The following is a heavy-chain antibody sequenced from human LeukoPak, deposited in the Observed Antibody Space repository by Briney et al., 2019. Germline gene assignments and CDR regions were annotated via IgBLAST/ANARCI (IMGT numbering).Heavy chain of an antibody. V-gene: IGHV3-21*01. D-gene: IGHD5-18*01. J-gene: IGHJ4*02. CDR2: ISSSSSYI. CDR1: GFTFSSYS. Sequence: PGGSLRLSCAASGFTFSSYSMNWVRQAPGKGLGWVSSISSSSSYIYYADSVKGRSTISRDNAKNSLYLQMNSLRAEDTAVYYCARDRGSYGYWIDYWGQGTLVTVSS. CDR3: ARDRGSYGYWIDY.